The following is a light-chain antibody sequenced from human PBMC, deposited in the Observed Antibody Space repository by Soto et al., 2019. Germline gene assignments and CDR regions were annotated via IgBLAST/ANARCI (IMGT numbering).Light chain of an antibody. CDR3: QPYNKWWT. J-gene: IGKJ1*01. V-gene: IGKV3-15*01. Sequence: EIVMTQSPATLSVSPGERATLSCRASQSVSSNLAWYQQKPGQAPRLLIYGASTRATGIPARFSGSGSGTEFTLTISSLQAEDFAVYYCQPYNKWWTFGKGTKV. CDR2: GAS. CDR1: QSVSSN.